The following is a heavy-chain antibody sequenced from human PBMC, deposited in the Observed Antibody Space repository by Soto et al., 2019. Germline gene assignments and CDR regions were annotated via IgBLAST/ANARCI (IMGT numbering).Heavy chain of an antibody. V-gene: IGHV3-30*03. D-gene: IGHD5-12*01. J-gene: IGHJ6*02. Sequence: GGSLRLSFGVSEFTFSTYGMHWVRQAPGKGLEWVAVISYEGNYIYYADSVKDRFTISRDNSKYTLYLQMNSLRDEDTAVYYCARGSKAGDGYNSVDYYYYGMDVWGQGTTVTVSS. CDR2: ISYEGNYI. CDR1: EFTFSTYG. CDR3: ARGSKAGDGYNSVDYYYYGMDV.